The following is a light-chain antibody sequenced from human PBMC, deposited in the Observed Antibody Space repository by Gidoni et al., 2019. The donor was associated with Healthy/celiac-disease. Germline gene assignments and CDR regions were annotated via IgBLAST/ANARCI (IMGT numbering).Light chain of an antibody. Sequence: AIQLTQSPSSLSASVGDRVTITCRASQGISSALAWYQQKPGKAPKLLIYDASSLESGVPSRFRGSGSGTDFTLTISSLQPEDFATHYCQQFNSLFTFGPGTKVDIK. J-gene: IGKJ3*01. V-gene: IGKV1-13*02. CDR1: QGISSA. CDR3: QQFNSLFT. CDR2: DAS.